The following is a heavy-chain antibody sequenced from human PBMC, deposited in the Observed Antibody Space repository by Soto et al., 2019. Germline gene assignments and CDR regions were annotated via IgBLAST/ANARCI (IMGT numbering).Heavy chain of an antibody. Sequence: QVQLVESGGGVVQPGRSLRLSCAASGFTFSSYGMHWVRQAPGKGLEWVAVISYDGSNKYYADSVKGRFTISRDNSKNTLYLQMNSLRAEDTAVYYCAKYGYGTGYFDYWGQGTLVTVS. J-gene: IGHJ4*02. CDR3: AKYGYGTGYFDY. CDR1: GFTFSSYG. CDR2: ISYDGSNK. V-gene: IGHV3-30*18. D-gene: IGHD5-18*01.